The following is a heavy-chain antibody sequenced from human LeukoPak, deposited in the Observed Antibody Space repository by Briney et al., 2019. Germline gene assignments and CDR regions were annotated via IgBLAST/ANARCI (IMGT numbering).Heavy chain of an antibody. D-gene: IGHD4-17*01. CDR2: INASGRT. V-gene: IGHV4-4*07. CDR1: GGSISNYY. CDR3: ARSPPWVDRDYGDYRIYNWFDP. J-gene: IGHJ5*02. Sequence: SETLSLTCTVSGGSISNYYWSWIRQPAGKGLEWIGRINASGRTNYYPSLKSRVTMSVDTSKNQFSLKLSSVTAADTAVYYCARSPPWVDRDYGDYRIYNWFDPWGQGTLVTVSS.